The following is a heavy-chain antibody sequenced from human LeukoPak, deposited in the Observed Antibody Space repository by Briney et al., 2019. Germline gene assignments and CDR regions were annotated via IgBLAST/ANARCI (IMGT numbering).Heavy chain of an antibody. J-gene: IGHJ4*02. CDR3: AREWQAAGFDY. V-gene: IGHV3-30*04. D-gene: IGHD6-13*01. Sequence: GGSLRLSCAASGFIFGNYAMSWVRQAPGKGLEWVAVISYDGSNKYYADSVKGRFTISRDNSKNTLYLQMNSLRAEDTAVYYCAREWQAAGFDYWGQGTLVTVSS. CDR1: GFIFGNYA. CDR2: ISYDGSNK.